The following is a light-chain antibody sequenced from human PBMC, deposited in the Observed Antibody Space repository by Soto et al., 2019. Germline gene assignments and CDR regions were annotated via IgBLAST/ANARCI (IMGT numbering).Light chain of an antibody. V-gene: IGKV1-27*01. Sequence: IQMTQSPSFLSASVGDRVTITCRASQGISHYLAWYQQRPGKVPTLLIYSASTLESGVPSRFSGSGSGTDFTLTISSMRPEDVATYYCQTYASAPFAFGGGTKVETK. CDR3: QTYASAPFA. CDR2: SAS. J-gene: IGKJ4*01. CDR1: QGISHY.